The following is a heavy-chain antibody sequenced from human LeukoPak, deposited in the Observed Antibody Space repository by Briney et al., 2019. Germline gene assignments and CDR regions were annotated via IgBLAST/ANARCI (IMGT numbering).Heavy chain of an antibody. V-gene: IGHV1-2*02. CDR2: INPNTGGT. Sequence: AASVKVSCKASGYTFTGYYIHWVRQAPGQGLAWMGWINPNTGGTNFAPKFQSRLTLTSDTPMRTAYMELSSLKSDDTAVYYCARVRTKTIFGASDAFDLWGQGTLVTVSS. J-gene: IGHJ3*01. D-gene: IGHD3-3*01. CDR3: ARVRTKTIFGASDAFDL. CDR1: GYTFTGYY.